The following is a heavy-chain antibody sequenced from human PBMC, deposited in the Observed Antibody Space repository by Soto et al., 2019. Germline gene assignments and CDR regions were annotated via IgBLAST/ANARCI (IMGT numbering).Heavy chain of an antibody. Sequence: LGESLKISCKGSGYIFTSNWIAWVRQMPGKGLAWMGIIFPGDSDTTYSPSFQGQVTISADKSISTTYLQWSGLKASDTAMYYCARQDSRGYAYWGQGTVVTVSS. CDR3: ARQDSRGYAY. V-gene: IGHV5-51*01. J-gene: IGHJ4*02. CDR2: IFPGDSDT. D-gene: IGHD6-19*01. CDR1: GYIFTSNW.